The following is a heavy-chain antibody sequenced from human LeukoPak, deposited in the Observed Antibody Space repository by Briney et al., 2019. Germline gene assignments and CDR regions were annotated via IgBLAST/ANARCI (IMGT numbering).Heavy chain of an antibody. D-gene: IGHD1-26*01. CDR1: GGSSSGYY. V-gene: IGHV4-34*01. CDR2: INHSGST. J-gene: IGHJ4*02. CDR3: ARDRLGGNDY. Sequence: SETLSLTCAVYGGSSSGYYWSWIRQPPGKGLEWIGEINHSGSTNYNPSLKSRVTISVDTSKNQFSLKLSSVTAADTAVYYCARDRLGGNDYWGQGTLVTVSS.